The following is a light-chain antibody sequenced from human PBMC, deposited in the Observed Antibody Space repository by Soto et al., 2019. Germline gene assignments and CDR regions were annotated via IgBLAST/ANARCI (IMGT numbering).Light chain of an antibody. V-gene: IGKV3-11*01. CDR2: DAS. CDR1: QSIGLA. J-gene: IGKJ1*01. CDR3: QQRTDRPPWT. Sequence: EIVLTQSPATLSLSPGERATVSCRASQSIGLAIAWYQHKPGQAPRLLIFDASQRATGIPARFRGSGSGTDFTLSISSLETEDFAVYYCQQRTDRPPWTFGQGTKVDIK.